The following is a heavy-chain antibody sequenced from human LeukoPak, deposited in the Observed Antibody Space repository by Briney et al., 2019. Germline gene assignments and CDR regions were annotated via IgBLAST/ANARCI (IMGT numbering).Heavy chain of an antibody. D-gene: IGHD4-17*01. CDR3: ARGLRPTGPAYRDV. J-gene: IGHJ6*04. CDR1: GGSFSGYY. CDR2: INHSGST. V-gene: IGHV4-34*01. Sequence: SETLSLTCAVYGGSFSGYYWSWIRQPPGKGLEWIGEINHSGSTNYNPSLKSRVTISVDTSKNQFSLKLSSVTAADTAVHYCARGLRPTGPAYRDVWGKGTTVTVSS.